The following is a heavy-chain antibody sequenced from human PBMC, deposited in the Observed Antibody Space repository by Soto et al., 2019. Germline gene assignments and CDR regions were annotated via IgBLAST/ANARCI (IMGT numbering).Heavy chain of an antibody. D-gene: IGHD2-15*01. Sequence: SETLSLTCTVSGGSISSGGYYWSWIRQHPGKGLEWIGYIYYSGSTYYNPSLKSRVTISVDTSKNQFSLKLSSVTAADTAVYYCAREWSNHFDYWGQGTLVTVSS. J-gene: IGHJ4*02. CDR3: AREWSNHFDY. V-gene: IGHV4-31*03. CDR1: GGSISSGGYY. CDR2: IYYSGST.